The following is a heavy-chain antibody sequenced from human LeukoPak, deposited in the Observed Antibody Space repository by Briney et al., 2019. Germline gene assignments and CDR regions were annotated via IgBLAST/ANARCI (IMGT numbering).Heavy chain of an antibody. D-gene: IGHD2-21*02. V-gene: IGHV1-69*13. CDR3: AREDSVTALYDY. CDR1: GGTFSSYA. Sequence: SVKVSCKASGGTFSSYAISWVRQAPGQGLEWMGGIIPIFGTANYAQKFQGRVTITADESTSTAYMELSSLRSEDTAVYYCAREDSVTALYDYWGQGTLVTVSS. J-gene: IGHJ4*02. CDR2: IIPIFGTA.